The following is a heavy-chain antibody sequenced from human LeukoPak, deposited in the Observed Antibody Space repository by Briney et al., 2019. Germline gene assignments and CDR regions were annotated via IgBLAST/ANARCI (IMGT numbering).Heavy chain of an antibody. Sequence: GGSLRLSCAASGFTFSSYAMSWVRQAPGKGLEWVSAISGSGGSTYYADSVKGRFTISRDNSKNTLYLQMNSLRAEDTAVYYCAKVVRALRTSVLDAFDIWGQGTMVTVSS. D-gene: IGHD3-10*01. J-gene: IGHJ3*02. CDR1: GFTFSSYA. CDR3: AKVVRALRTSVLDAFDI. V-gene: IGHV3-23*01. CDR2: ISGSGGST.